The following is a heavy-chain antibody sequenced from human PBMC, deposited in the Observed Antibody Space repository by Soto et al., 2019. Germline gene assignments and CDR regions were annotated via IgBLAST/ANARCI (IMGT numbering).Heavy chain of an antibody. CDR1: GYTFTSYG. V-gene: IGHV1-18*01. J-gene: IGHJ4*02. CDR3: ARSRYDFWSGYAENYFDY. CDR2: ISAYNGNT. D-gene: IGHD3-3*01. Sequence: ASVKVSCKASGYTFTSYGISWVRQAPGQGLEWMGWISAYNGNTNYAQKLQGRVTMTTDTSTSTAYMELRSLRSDDTAVYYFARSRYDFWSGYAENYFDYWGQGTLVTVSS.